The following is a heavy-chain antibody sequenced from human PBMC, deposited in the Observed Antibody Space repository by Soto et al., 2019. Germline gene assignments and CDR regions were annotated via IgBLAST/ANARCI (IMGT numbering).Heavy chain of an antibody. Sequence: GASVKVSCKVSGYTLTELSMHWVRQAPGQGLEWMGWISAYNGNTNYAQKLQGRVTMTTDTSTSTAYMELRSLRSDDTAVYYCARDRSKYYYYYGMDVWGQGTTVTVSS. CDR2: ISAYNGNT. CDR3: ARDRSKYYYYYGMDV. D-gene: IGHD3-16*02. J-gene: IGHJ6*02. V-gene: IGHV1-18*01. CDR1: GYTLTELS.